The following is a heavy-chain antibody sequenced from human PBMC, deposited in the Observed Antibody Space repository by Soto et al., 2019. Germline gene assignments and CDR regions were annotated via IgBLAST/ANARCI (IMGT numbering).Heavy chain of an antibody. D-gene: IGHD2-8*01. V-gene: IGHV1-3*01. Sequence: ASVKVPCKASGYTFTSYAMHWVRQAPGQRLEWMGWSNAGNGNTKYSQKFQGRVTITRDTAASTAYMELSSLKSKDTAVYYCARGLAVLGYCTRSTCPRRDYYYYRMDVWGQGTTVTVSS. J-gene: IGHJ6*02. CDR2: SNAGNGNT. CDR3: ARGLAVLGYCTRSTCPRRDYYYYRMDV. CDR1: GYTFTSYA.